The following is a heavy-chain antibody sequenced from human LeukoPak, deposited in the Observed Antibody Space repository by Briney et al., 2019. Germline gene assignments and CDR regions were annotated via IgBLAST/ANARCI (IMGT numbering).Heavy chain of an antibody. CDR3: ARLGLYDGYTHDA. CDR2: TYYGGTT. Sequence: SETLSLTCSVSGASVTGTYWSWVRQTPGKRLEWIAYTYYGGTTEYNPSLKGRATISVDTSKNHFSLDLRSVTAADTAVYFCARLGLYDGYTHDAWGQGTLVTVCS. V-gene: IGHV4-59*08. J-gene: IGHJ1*01. CDR1: GASVTGTY. D-gene: IGHD5-24*01.